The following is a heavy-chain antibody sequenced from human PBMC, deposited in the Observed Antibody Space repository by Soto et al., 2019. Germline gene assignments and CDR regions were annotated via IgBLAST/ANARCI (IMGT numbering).Heavy chain of an antibody. V-gene: IGHV1-18*01. Sequence: QVPLVQSGAEVKKPGASVEFSCKASGYTFTSYGISWVRQAPGQGLEWMGWISTYNGNTKYAQKLQGRVTMTTDTSTSTAYMELRSLRSDDTAVFYCAREMVRGVGSDYWGQGTLVTVSS. J-gene: IGHJ4*02. CDR2: ISTYNGNT. CDR1: GYTFTSYG. D-gene: IGHD3-10*01. CDR3: AREMVRGVGSDY.